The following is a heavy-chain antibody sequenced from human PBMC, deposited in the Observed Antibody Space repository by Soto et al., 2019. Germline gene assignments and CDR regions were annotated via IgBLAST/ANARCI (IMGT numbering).Heavy chain of an antibody. D-gene: IGHD4-17*01. V-gene: IGHV3-33*01. Sequence: QVQLEESGGGVVRPGRSLRLSCKASGFTFNTYSMHWFRQPPGKGLECLEALWYDGTQNYYPDSVKGRFIISRDNSKKTLYLEMNSLRAEETAVYYCARAGGTTVTGLWHFDSWGQGTLVTVSS. CDR1: GFTFNTYS. CDR2: LWYDGTQN. CDR3: ARAGGTTVTGLWHFDS. J-gene: IGHJ4*02.